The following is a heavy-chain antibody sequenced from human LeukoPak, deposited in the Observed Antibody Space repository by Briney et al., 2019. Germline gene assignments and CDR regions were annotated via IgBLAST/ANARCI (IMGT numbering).Heavy chain of an antibody. CDR1: GFTFNNYA. Sequence: GGSLRLSCAASGFTFNNYAMTWVRQAPGKGLEWVSTINHNGGRTYYADSLEGRFAISRDNSKNTLFLQMNSLRAEDTAVYYCATADRVASAATLDYWGQGTLVTVSS. J-gene: IGHJ4*02. CDR2: INHNGGRT. CDR3: ATADRVASAATLDY. D-gene: IGHD2-15*01. V-gene: IGHV3-23*01.